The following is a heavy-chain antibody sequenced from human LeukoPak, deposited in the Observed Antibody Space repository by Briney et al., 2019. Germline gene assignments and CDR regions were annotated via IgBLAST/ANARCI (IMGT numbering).Heavy chain of an antibody. CDR1: GFTFSSFW. Sequence: GGSLRLSCAASGFTFSSFWMNWVRQAPGQGLEWVANIKQDGSEIHYVGSVRGRFTISRDNAKDSLYLQMNSLRAEDTAVYYCVRDLYGGDDPWGQGTLVTVSS. CDR3: VRDLYGGDDP. D-gene: IGHD3-16*01. V-gene: IGHV3-7*04. J-gene: IGHJ5*02. CDR2: IKQDGSEI.